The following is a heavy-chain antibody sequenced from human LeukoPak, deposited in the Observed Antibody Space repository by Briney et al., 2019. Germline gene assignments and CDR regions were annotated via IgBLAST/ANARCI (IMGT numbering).Heavy chain of an antibody. CDR1: GYTFTSYA. CDR2: INAGNGNT. D-gene: IGHD3-10*01. CDR3: AITPIKKYYYGSGSPKPLDYYYGMDV. V-gene: IGHV1-3*01. J-gene: IGHJ6*04. Sequence: ASVEVSCKASGYTFTSYAMHWVRQAPGQRLEWMGWINAGNGNTKYSQKFQGRVTITRDTSASTAYMELSSLRSEDTAVYYCAITPIKKYYYGSGSPKPLDYYYGMDVWGKGTTVTVSS.